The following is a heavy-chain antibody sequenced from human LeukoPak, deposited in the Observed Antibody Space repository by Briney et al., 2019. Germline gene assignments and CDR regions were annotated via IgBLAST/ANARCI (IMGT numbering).Heavy chain of an antibody. Sequence: GGSLRLSCAASGFTFSSYGMHWVRPAPGKALEWVAVISYDGSDQYYADSVKGRFTISRDNSKNTLYLQMGSLRAEDMAVYYCARMVKGGYFDYWGQGTLVTVSS. CDR2: ISYDGSDQ. CDR3: ARMVKGGYFDY. CDR1: GFTFSSYG. J-gene: IGHJ4*02. D-gene: IGHD4-23*01. V-gene: IGHV3-30*03.